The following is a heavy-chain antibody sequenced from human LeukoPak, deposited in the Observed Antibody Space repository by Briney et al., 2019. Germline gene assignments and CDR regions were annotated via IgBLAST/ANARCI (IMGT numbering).Heavy chain of an antibody. D-gene: IGHD6-13*01. CDR2: IYPGDSDT. J-gene: IGHJ4*02. V-gene: IGHV5-51*01. Sequence: GESLKISCKGSGYSFTSYWIGWVRQMPGKGLEWMGIIYPGDSDTRYSPSFQGQVAISADKSISTAYLQWSSLKASDTAMHYCARRIAAAGTPFFDYWGQGTLVTVSS. CDR1: GYSFTSYW. CDR3: ARRIAAAGTPFFDY.